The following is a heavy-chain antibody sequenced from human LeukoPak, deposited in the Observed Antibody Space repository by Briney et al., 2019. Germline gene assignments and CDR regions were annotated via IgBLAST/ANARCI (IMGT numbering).Heavy chain of an antibody. CDR2: ISYDGSNK. V-gene: IGHV3-30*04. CDR3: ARGCDRWLDPYDWFDP. CDR1: GFTFSSYS. Sequence: GGSLRLSCAASGFTFSSYSMHWVRQAPGKGLEWVAVISYDGSNKYYADSVKGRFTISRGNSKNKLYLQMNSLRVEDTAVYYCARGCDRWLDPYDWFDPWGQGTLVTVPS. J-gene: IGHJ5*02. D-gene: IGHD6-19*01.